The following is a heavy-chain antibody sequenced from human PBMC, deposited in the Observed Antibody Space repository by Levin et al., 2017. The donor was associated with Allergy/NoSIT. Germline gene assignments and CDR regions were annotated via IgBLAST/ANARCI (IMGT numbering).Heavy chain of an antibody. D-gene: IGHD2-8*02. V-gene: IGHV3-7*01. CDR2: IKQDGTEK. J-gene: IGHJ3*02. CDR3: ARNWRSAFDI. Sequence: GVSLKISCAASGFTFSSYWMSWVRQAPGKGLEWVANIKQDGTEKFYVDSVKGRFTTSKDNAKNSVDLYMTSLRVEDSAVYYCARNWRSAFDIWGQGTMVTVSS. CDR1: GFTFSSYW.